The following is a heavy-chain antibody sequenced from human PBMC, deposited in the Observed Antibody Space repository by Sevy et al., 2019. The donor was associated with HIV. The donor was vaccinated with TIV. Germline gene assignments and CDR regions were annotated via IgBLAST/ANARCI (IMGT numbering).Heavy chain of an antibody. CDR3: AREGTLVTMII. D-gene: IGHD3-22*01. CDR1: GYTFTDHG. Sequence: ASVKVSCKASGYTFTDHGMSWVRQAPGQGLEWMGWINPRNGNTKYAQKLQGRVTMTTDTSTNTAYMEVRSLRSDDTAVYYCAREGTLVTMIIWGQGPLVTVSS. V-gene: IGHV1-18*01. CDR2: INPRNGNT. J-gene: IGHJ4*02.